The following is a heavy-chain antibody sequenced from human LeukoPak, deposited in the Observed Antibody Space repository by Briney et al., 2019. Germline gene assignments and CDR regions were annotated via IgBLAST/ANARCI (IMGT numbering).Heavy chain of an antibody. J-gene: IGHJ4*02. Sequence: SETLSLTCTVSGGSISSYYWSWIRQPPGKGLEWIGYIYYSGSTNYNPSLKSRVTISVDTSKNQFSLKLSSVTAADTAVYYCARVVYYYDSSGYYVFDYWGQGTLVTVSS. CDR1: GGSISSYY. CDR2: IYYSGST. CDR3: ARVVYYYDSSGYYVFDY. D-gene: IGHD3-22*01. V-gene: IGHV4-59*01.